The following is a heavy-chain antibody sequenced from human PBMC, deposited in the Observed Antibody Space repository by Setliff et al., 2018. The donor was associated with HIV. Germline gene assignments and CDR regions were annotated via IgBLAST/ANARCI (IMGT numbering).Heavy chain of an antibody. CDR2: IYHSGST. CDR1: GGSISSGYF. CDR3: AGSWSGYPLSFGY. V-gene: IGHV4-38-2*02. Sequence: SETLSLTCTVSGGSISSGYFWGWIRQPPGKGLEWIGTIYHSGSTNYNPSLKSRVTISVDTSKNQFSLKLSSVTAADTAVYYCAGSWSGYPLSFGYWGQGTLVTVSS. D-gene: IGHD3-3*01. J-gene: IGHJ4*02.